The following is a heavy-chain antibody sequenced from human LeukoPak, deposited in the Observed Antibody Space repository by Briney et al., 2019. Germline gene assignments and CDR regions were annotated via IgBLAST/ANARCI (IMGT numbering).Heavy chain of an antibody. V-gene: IGHV3-43*01. J-gene: IGHJ3*01. Sequence: GGSLRLSCAASGFTFDDYTMHWGRQGPGEGLEWVSLISWDGSDTYYGDSVKGRFTISRDNSPNSLYLQMNSMRTEDTALYYCAKDLNTAWGDAFDVWGQGTVVSVSA. CDR2: ISWDGSDT. D-gene: IGHD3-16*01. CDR1: GFTFDDYT. CDR3: AKDLNTAWGDAFDV.